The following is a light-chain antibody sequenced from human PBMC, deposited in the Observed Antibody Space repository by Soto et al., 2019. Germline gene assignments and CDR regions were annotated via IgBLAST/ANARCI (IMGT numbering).Light chain of an antibody. J-gene: IGKJ1*01. Sequence: DIQMTQSPSTLSASVGDRVTITCRASQSISNWLAWYQQKPGKAPKILIYKASSLESGVPSRFSSSGSGTEFTLTISSLQPDDFATYYCQQYDSYSRTFGQGTKVEIK. V-gene: IGKV1-5*03. CDR1: QSISNW. CDR3: QQYDSYSRT. CDR2: KAS.